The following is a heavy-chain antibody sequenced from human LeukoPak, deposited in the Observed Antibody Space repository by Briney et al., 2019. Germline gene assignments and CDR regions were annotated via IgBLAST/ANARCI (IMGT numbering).Heavy chain of an antibody. CDR3: ARGFLPMDY. CDR2: IDSTSNYI. V-gene: IGHV3-21*01. CDR1: GFTFSTYS. Sequence: GGSLRLSCAASGFTFSTYSMNWARQAPGKGLEWVSSIDSTSNYIYYADSVKGRFTISRDNAKNSLFLQMNSLRAEDTAVYFCARGFLPMDYWGQGTLVIVSS. D-gene: IGHD2/OR15-2a*01. J-gene: IGHJ4*02.